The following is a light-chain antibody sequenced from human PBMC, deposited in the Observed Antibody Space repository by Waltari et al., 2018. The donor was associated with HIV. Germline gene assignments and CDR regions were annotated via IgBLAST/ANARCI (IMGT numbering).Light chain of an antibody. V-gene: IGLV1-40*01. CDR3: QSYDTIVGGFYV. J-gene: IGLJ1*01. CDR2: GDS. CDR1: SSSLGTNYD. Sequence: QSVLTQPPSVSGAPGQRVTISCSGSSSSLGTNYDVHWYQQLPRAAPKLLIYGDSNRPSGVPERFSASRSGTSASLAITGLQPEDEADYYCQSYDTIVGGFYVFGTGTKVTV.